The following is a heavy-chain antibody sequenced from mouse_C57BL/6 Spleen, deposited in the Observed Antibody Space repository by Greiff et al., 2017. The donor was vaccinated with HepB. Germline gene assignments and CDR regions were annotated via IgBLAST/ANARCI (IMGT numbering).Heavy chain of an antibody. CDR3: ARSYGNFFDY. CDR1: GYTFTSYW. V-gene: IGHV1-69*01. J-gene: IGHJ2*01. D-gene: IGHD2-1*01. CDR2: IDPSDSYT. Sequence: QVQLQQPGAELVMPGASVKLSCKASGYTFTSYWMHWVKQRPGQGLGWIGEIDPSDSYTNYNQKFKGKSTLTVDKSSSTAYMQLSSLTSEDSAVYYCARSYGNFFDYWGQGTTLTVSS.